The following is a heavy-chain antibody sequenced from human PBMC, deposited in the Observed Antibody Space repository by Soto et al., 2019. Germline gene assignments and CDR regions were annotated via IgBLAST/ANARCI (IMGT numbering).Heavy chain of an antibody. D-gene: IGHD6-6*01. V-gene: IGHV1-69*01. CDR2: IIPIFGTA. Sequence: QVQLVQSGAEVKKPGSSVKVSCKASGGTFSSYAISWVRQAPGQGLEWMGGIIPIFGTANYAQKFQGRVTITADESTSTAYMELSSLRSEDTAVYYCARERSSSDKTANRRYYYGMDVWGQGTTVTVSS. J-gene: IGHJ6*02. CDR3: ARERSSSDKTANRRYYYGMDV. CDR1: GGTFSSYA.